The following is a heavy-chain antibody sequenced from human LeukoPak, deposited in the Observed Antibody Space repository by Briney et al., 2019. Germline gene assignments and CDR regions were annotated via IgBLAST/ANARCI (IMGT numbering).Heavy chain of an antibody. CDR2: ISGSGGST. Sequence: GGSLRLSCAASGFTFSSYAMSWVRLAPGKGLEWVSAISGSGGSTYYADSVKGRFTISRDNSKNTLYLQMNSLRAEDTAVYYCAKDPYYDSSGYYYEGPVYFDYWGQGTLVTVSS. V-gene: IGHV3-23*01. CDR1: GFTFSSYA. CDR3: AKDPYYDSSGYYYEGPVYFDY. J-gene: IGHJ4*02. D-gene: IGHD3-22*01.